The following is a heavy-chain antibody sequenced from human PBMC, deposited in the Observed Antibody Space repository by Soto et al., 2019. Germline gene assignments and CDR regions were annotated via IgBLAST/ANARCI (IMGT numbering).Heavy chain of an antibody. CDR2: IYYSGST. V-gene: IGHV4-30-4*01. CDR1: GGSISSGDYY. D-gene: IGHD3-10*01. J-gene: IGHJ6*02. Sequence: SETLSLTCTVSGGSISSGDYYWSWIRQPPGKGLEWIGYIYYSGSTYYNPSLKSRVTISVDTSKNQFSLKLSSVTAADTAVYYCARDTPPGTMVRGVNGMDVWGQGTTVTVSS. CDR3: ARDTPPGTMVRGVNGMDV.